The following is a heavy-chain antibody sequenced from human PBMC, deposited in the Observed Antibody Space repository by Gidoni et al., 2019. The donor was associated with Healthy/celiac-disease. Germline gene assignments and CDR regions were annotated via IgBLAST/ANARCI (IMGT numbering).Heavy chain of an antibody. D-gene: IGHD3-3*01. J-gene: IGHJ4*02. CDR3: AGGPGEAFGARNVDY. CDR1: GGSFSGYY. V-gene: IGHV4-34*01. Sequence: QVQLQQWGAGLLKPSETLSLTCAVYGGSFSGYYWRWIRQPPGKGLEWIGEINHRGSTNYNPSLKSRVTISVDTSKNHFSLKLSSVTAADTAVYYCAGGPGEAFGARNVDYWGQGTLVTVSS. CDR2: INHRGST.